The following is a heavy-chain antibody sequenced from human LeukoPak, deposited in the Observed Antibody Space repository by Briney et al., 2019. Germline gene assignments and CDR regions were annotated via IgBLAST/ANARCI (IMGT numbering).Heavy chain of an antibody. Sequence: GESLKISCKASAYSFSAYWIGWVRQMPGKGLEWMGIIYPDDSNTRYGPSFEGQVTISADRSINTAYLQWSSLKASDTATYYCARVFGAYFDYWGQGTVVTVSS. V-gene: IGHV5-51*01. J-gene: IGHJ4*02. CDR2: IYPDDSNT. CDR1: AYSFSAYW. D-gene: IGHD3-16*01. CDR3: ARVFGAYFDY.